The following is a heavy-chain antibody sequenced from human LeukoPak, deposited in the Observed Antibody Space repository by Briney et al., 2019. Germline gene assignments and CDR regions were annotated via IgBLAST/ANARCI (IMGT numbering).Heavy chain of an antibody. CDR1: GFTFSSYG. V-gene: IGHV3-30*02. J-gene: IGHJ6*03. Sequence: GGSLRLSCAASGFTFSSYGMHWVRQAPGKGLEWVAFIRYDGSNKYYADSVKGRFTISRDNSKNTLYLQMNSLRAEDTAVYYCAKDHRTRVYYYYYMDVWGKGTTVTVSS. CDR3: AKDHRTRVYYYYYMDV. CDR2: IRYDGSNK.